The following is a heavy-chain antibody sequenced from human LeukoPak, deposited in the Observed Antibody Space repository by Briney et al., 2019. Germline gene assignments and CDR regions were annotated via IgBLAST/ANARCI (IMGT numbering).Heavy chain of an antibody. CDR2: INPNSGGT. Sequence: ASVKVSCKASGFTFTDYYLHWLRQAPGQGLEWMGWINPNSGGTNYAQKFQGRVTMTRDTSISTAYIELSRLRSDDTAVYYCARELGSSIGIAAAGCDYWGQGTLVTVSS. V-gene: IGHV1-2*02. J-gene: IGHJ4*02. CDR1: GFTFTDYY. CDR3: ARELGSSIGIAAAGCDY. D-gene: IGHD6-13*01.